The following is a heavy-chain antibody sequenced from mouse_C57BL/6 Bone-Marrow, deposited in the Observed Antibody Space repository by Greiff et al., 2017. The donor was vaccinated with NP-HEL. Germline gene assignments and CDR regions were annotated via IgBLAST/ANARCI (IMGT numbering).Heavy chain of an antibody. CDR1: GYTFTSYW. Sequence: QVQLQQPGAELVRPGTSVKLSCKASGYTFTSYWMHWVKQRPGQGLEWIGVIDPSDSYTNYNQKFKGKATLTVDTSSSTAYMQRSSLTSEDSAVYYCSRGYLGYWGQGTTLTVSS. CDR2: IDPSDSYT. V-gene: IGHV1-59*01. CDR3: SRGYLGY. D-gene: IGHD5-5*01. J-gene: IGHJ2*01.